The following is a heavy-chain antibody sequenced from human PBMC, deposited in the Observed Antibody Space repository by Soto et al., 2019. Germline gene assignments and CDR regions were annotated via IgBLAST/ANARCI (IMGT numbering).Heavy chain of an antibody. CDR2: IRSKAYGGTT. Sequence: PVGSLRLSCTASGFTFGDYAMSWVRQAPGKGLEWVGFIRSKAYGGTTEYAASVKGRFTISRDDSKSIAYLQMNSLKTEDTAVYYCTRDGDIVVVPAANGGYYYYYYGMDVWGQGTTVTVSS. D-gene: IGHD2-2*01. CDR3: TRDGDIVVVPAANGGYYYYYYGMDV. J-gene: IGHJ6*02. CDR1: GFTFGDYA. V-gene: IGHV3-49*04.